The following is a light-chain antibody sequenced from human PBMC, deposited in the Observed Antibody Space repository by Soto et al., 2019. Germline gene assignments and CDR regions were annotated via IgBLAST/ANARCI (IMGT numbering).Light chain of an antibody. CDR2: GAS. Sequence: EIVMTQSPATLSVSPGETATLSWRASQNVDRAVAWYQHKPGQAPRLLIVGASFRATGVPGRFSGGGSGTDFTLTISSLQSEDFAVYYCQQYRHWPPLTFGGGTAVEIK. V-gene: IGKV3-15*01. CDR1: QNVDRA. CDR3: QQYRHWPPLT. J-gene: IGKJ4*01.